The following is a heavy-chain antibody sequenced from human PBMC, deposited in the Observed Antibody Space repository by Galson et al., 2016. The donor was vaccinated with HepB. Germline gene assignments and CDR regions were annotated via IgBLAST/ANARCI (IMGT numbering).Heavy chain of an antibody. V-gene: IGHV3-23*01. CDR1: GFAFNTYA. CDR2: ITGSGDNT. CDR3: AKVNHNTSSWFLGTIDY. J-gene: IGHJ4*02. D-gene: IGHD6-13*01. Sequence: SLRLSCAASGFAFNTYAMSWVRQVPEKGLEWVSAITGSGDNTYYADSVKGRFAISRDNSKNTLYLQMNSLRAEDAAVYYCAKVNHNTSSWFLGTIDYWGQGTLVTVSS.